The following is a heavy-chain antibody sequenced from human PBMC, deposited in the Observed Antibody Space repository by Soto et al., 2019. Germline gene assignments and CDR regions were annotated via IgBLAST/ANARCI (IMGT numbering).Heavy chain of an antibody. V-gene: IGHV3-23*01. D-gene: IGHD2-2*01. CDR3: ASVPRSRQEGGVHAY. CDR1: GVSCSSCA. J-gene: IGHJ4*02. CDR2: ISGSGGST. Sequence: PGGLLRLSCGAAGVSCSSCAMGWVRQAPGKGLEWVSAISGSGGSTYYADSGRGRFNISRDKSKNTVYLQMNRLRAEDTAVYYCASVPRSRQEGGVHAYWDQGTLVTVSS.